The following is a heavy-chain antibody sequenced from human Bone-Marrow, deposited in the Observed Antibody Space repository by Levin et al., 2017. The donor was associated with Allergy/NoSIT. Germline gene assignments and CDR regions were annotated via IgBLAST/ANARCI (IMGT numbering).Heavy chain of an antibody. V-gene: IGHV1-18*01. D-gene: IGHD3-16*01. CDR3: ARDPSESIWGSYDDH. J-gene: IGHJ4*02. Sequence: PVASVKVSCKASGYIFTSYAISWVRQAPGQGLEWMGWISTYTGNTNYAHNLQGRVTLTTDTSASTAYMELRSLRSDDTAVYYCARDPSESIWGSYDDHWGQGTLVTVSS. CDR1: GYIFTSYA. CDR2: ISTYTGNT.